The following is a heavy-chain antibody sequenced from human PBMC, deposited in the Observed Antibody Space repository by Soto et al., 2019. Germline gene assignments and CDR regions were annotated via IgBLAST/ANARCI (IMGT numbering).Heavy chain of an antibody. CDR2: IYYSGST. CDR3: ARHPTLAAADPLSYGMDV. D-gene: IGHD6-13*01. Sequence: PSETLSLTCTDSGGSISSSSYYWGWIRQAPGKGLEWIGSIYYSGSTYYNPSLKGRVTISVDTSKNQFSLKLSSVTAADTAVYYCARHPTLAAADPLSYGMDVWGQGTTVTVSS. V-gene: IGHV4-39*01. CDR1: GGSISSSSYY. J-gene: IGHJ6*02.